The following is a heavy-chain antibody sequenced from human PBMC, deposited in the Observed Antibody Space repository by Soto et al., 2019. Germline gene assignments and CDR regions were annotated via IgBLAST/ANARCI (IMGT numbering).Heavy chain of an antibody. CDR3: AKEGFYDRTGYYPFDS. Sequence: GGSLRLSCTASGFNLSTYGVHWVRQPPGKGLEWVAVVSFDGRNKYYAGSVEGRFTISRDNSKKTLYLHMNSLRAEDTAVYYCAKEGFYDRTGYYPFDSWGQGTLVTVSS. CDR2: VSFDGRNK. J-gene: IGHJ4*02. D-gene: IGHD3-22*01. V-gene: IGHV3-30*18. CDR1: GFNLSTYG.